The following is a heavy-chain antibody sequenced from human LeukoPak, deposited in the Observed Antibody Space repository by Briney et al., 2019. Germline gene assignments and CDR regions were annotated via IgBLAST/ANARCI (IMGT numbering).Heavy chain of an antibody. CDR2: IYYSGST. D-gene: IGHD6-19*01. J-gene: IGHJ5*02. CDR1: GGSISSGGYY. V-gene: IGHV4-31*09. Sequence: SQTLSLTCTVSGGSISSGGYYWSWIRQHPGKGLEWIGYIYYSGSTYYNPSLKSRVTISVDTSKNQFSLKLSSVTAADTAVYYCPYSSGWANWFDPWGQGTLVTVSS. CDR3: PYSSGWANWFDP.